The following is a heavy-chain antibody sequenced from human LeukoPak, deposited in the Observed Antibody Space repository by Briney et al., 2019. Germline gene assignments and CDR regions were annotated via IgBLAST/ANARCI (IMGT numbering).Heavy chain of an antibody. Sequence: PGGSLRLSCAASGFAFSRYGMHWVRQAPGKGLEWVAVIWDDGSNQKYADSVKGRFTISKDNSKNTLYLQMNRLRAEDTAVYYCVRGRGSSWYFDYWGQGTLVTVSS. CDR1: GFAFSRYG. V-gene: IGHV3-33*01. CDR2: IWDDGSNQ. J-gene: IGHJ4*02. D-gene: IGHD6-13*01. CDR3: VRGRGSSWYFDY.